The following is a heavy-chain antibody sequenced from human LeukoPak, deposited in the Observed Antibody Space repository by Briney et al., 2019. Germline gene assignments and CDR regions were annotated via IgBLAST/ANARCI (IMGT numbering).Heavy chain of an antibody. CDR1: GGSISSYY. D-gene: IGHD3-10*01. CDR2: IYYSGST. CDR3: ARHDYGSGYNDAFDI. V-gene: IGHV4-39*01. J-gene: IGHJ3*02. Sequence: PSETLSLTCTVSGGSISSYYWGWIRQPPGKGLEWIGSIYYSGSTYYNPSLKSRVTISVDTSKNQFSLKLSSVTAADTAVYYCARHDYGSGYNDAFDIWGQGTMVTVSS.